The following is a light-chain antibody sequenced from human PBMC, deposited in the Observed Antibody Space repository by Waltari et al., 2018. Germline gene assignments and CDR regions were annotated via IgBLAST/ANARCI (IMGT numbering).Light chain of an antibody. CDR1: QSVSSSY. V-gene: IGKV3-20*01. Sequence: EFLLTQSPRTMYLSPVESATLSCRASQSVSSSYLAWYQQKPGHAPRLLIYGASSRATGIPDRFSGSGSGTDFTLTISRLEPEDFAVYYCQQYGSSPFTFGPGTKVDIK. J-gene: IGKJ3*01. CDR2: GAS. CDR3: QQYGSSPFT.